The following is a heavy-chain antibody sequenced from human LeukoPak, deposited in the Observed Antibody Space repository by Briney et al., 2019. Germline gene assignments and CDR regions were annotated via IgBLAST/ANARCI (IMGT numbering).Heavy chain of an antibody. J-gene: IGHJ4*02. CDR3: ARVAMGATRFPFDY. D-gene: IGHD1-26*01. V-gene: IGHV4-59*01. CDR2: GYYSGST. CDR1: GGSIKSNY. Sequence: PSETLSLTCTVSGGSIKSNYWSWIRQPPGKGLEWIGYGYYSGSTNYNPSLKSRVTISLDTSKSQFSLKLSSVTAADTAVYYCARVAMGATRFPFDYWGQGTLVTVSS.